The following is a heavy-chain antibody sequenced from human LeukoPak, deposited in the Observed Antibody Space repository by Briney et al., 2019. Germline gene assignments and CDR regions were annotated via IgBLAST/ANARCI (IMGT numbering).Heavy chain of an antibody. V-gene: IGHV4-39*01. D-gene: IGHD1-20*01. CDR2: IYYSGST. CDR3: ARQVTGSFRRFDP. Sequence: SETLSLSCTVSGGSISSSSYYWGWIRQPPGKGLEWIGSIYYSGSTYYNPSLKSRVTISVDTSKNQFSLKLSSVTAADTAVYYCARQVTGSFRRFDPWGQGTPVTVSS. J-gene: IGHJ5*02. CDR1: GGSISSSSYY.